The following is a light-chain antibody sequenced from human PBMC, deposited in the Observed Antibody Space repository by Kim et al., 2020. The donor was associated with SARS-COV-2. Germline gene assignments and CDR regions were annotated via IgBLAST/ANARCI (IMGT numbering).Light chain of an antibody. CDR2: WAS. V-gene: IGKV4-1*01. Sequence: RPTLNCKSRQTVVYNSNNKNYLAWYQQKPGQAHKLLIYWASIRESGVSDRFSGSGSETDFTLTISSLQAEDVAVYYCQQYFSTPPSFGQGTKLEI. CDR3: QQYFSTPPS. J-gene: IGKJ2*03. CDR1: QTVVYNSNNKNY.